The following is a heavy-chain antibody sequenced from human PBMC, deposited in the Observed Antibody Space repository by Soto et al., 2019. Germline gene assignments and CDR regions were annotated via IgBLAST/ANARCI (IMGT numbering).Heavy chain of an antibody. V-gene: IGHV3-23*01. CDR1: GFTFSSYA. Sequence: GGSLRLSCAASGFTFSSYAMSWVRQAPGKGLEWVSAISGSGGSTYYADSVKGRFTISRDNSKTTLYPQMNSLRAEDTAVYYCAKEPIVVVINFFDYWGQGTLVTVSS. CDR3: AKEPIVVVINFFDY. J-gene: IGHJ4*02. D-gene: IGHD3-22*01. CDR2: ISGSGGST.